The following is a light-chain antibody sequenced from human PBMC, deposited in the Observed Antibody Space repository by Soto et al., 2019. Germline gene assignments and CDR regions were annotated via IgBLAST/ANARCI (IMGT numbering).Light chain of an antibody. J-gene: IGLJ1*01. CDR3: CSYAGRFTYV. CDR2: DVS. CDR1: SSDVGGYNY. Sequence: QSVLTQPPSVSGSPGQSVSISCTGTSSDVGGYNYVSRYQQHPGKAPKVMIYDVSKRPSGVPDRFSGSKSGNTASLTISGLQSEDEADYYCCSYAGRFTYVFGTGTKLTVL. V-gene: IGLV2-11*01.